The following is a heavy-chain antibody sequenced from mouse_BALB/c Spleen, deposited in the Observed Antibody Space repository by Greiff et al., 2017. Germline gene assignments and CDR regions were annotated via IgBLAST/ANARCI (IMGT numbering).Heavy chain of an antibody. CDR2: IDPANGNT. CDR1: GFNIKDTY. Sequence: VQLKQSGAELVKPGASVKLSCTASGFNIKDTYMHWVKQSPEQGLEWIGRIDPANGNTKYDPKFQGKATITADTSSNTAYLQLSSLTSEDTAVYYCARGQLADYFDYWGQGTTLTVSA. D-gene: IGHD4-1*02. J-gene: IGHJ2*01. V-gene: IGHV14-3*02. CDR3: ARGQLADYFDY.